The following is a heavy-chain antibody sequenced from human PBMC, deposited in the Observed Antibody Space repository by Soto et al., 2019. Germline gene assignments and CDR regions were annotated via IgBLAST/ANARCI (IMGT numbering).Heavy chain of an antibody. V-gene: IGHV5-51*01. CDR3: ARREILTGYYTRSYFDY. Sequence: PGESLKISCKGSGYSFTSYWIGWVRQMPGKGLEWMGIIYPGDSDTRYSPSFQGQVTIPADKSISTAYLQWSSLKASDTAMYYCARREILTGYYTRSYFDYWGQGTLVTVSS. J-gene: IGHJ4*02. D-gene: IGHD3-9*01. CDR1: GYSFTSYW. CDR2: IYPGDSDT.